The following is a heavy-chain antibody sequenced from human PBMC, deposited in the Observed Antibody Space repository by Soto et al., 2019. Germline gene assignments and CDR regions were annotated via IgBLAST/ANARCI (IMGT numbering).Heavy chain of an antibody. CDR2: ISAYNANA. Sequence: QIPLLQSGAEVKKPGASVKVTCKASGYTFRNFGISWVRQAPGQGLEWMGWISAYNANANYAQKFQGRLTMTADTSTSTAYMELRSLRSDDTAVYYCARENSYFDYWGQGILVTVSS. J-gene: IGHJ4*02. V-gene: IGHV1-18*01. CDR3: ARENSYFDY. CDR1: GYTFRNFG.